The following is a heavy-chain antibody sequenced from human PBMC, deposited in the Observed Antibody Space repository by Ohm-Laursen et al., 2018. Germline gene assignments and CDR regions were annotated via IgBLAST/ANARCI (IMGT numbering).Heavy chain of an antibody. CDR3: ARGQPIDF. CDR1: GYTFTNYY. J-gene: IGHJ4*02. Sequence: ASVKVSCKASGYTFTNYYMHWVRQAPGQGLEWMGIINTGGGSTSPAQKFQGRLTMTRDTSTSTVYMELSSLRSEDTAMYYCARGQPIDFWGQGTLVTVSS. CDR2: INTGGGST. V-gene: IGHV1-46*01.